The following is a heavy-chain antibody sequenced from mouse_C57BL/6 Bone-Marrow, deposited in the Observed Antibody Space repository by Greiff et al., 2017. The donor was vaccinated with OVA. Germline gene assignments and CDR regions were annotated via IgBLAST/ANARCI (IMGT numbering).Heavy chain of an antibody. CDR2: IDPSDSYT. J-gene: IGHJ2*01. Sequence: QVQLQQPGAELVMPGASVKLSCKASGYTFTSYWMHWVKQRPGQGLEWIGEIDPSDSYTNYNQKFKGKSTLTVDKSSSTAYMQLSSLTSEDSAVYYCARRGHYGSNHCDYWGQGTTLTVSS. D-gene: IGHD1-1*01. CDR1: GYTFTSYW. CDR3: ARRGHYGSNHCDY. V-gene: IGHV1-69*01.